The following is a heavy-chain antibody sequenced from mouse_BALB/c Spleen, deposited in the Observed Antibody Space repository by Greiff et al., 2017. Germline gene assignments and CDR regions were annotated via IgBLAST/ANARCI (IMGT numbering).Heavy chain of an antibody. D-gene: IGHD1-1*01. CDR1: GYTFTSYW. CDR2: IYPSDSYT. CDR3: TRWGTTVVEGYYYAMDY. V-gene: IGHV1-69*02. J-gene: IGHJ4*01. Sequence: QVQLKQPGAELVRPGASVKLSCKASGYTFTSYWINWVKQRPGQGLEWIGNIYPSDSYTNYNQKFKDKATLTVDKSSSTAYMQLSSPTSEDSAVYYCTRWGTTVVEGYYYAMDYWGQGTSVTVSS.